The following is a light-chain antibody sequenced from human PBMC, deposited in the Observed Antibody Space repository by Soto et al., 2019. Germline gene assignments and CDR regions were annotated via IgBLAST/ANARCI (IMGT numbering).Light chain of an antibody. CDR3: QQRKNWPPIT. CDR2: DSS. V-gene: IGKV3-11*01. J-gene: IGKJ5*01. Sequence: DIELTQSPATLSLSPGETATLSCRASQNVDKFLAWYQQRHGQPPRLLIFDSSNRATGVPVRFSGSGSGTVFTLTIGSLEPEDSAVYYCQQRKNWPPITFGQGTRLEIK. CDR1: QNVDKF.